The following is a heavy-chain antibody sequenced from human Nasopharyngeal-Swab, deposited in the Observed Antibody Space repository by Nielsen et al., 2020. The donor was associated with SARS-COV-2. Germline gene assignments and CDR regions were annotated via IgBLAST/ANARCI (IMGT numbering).Heavy chain of an antibody. Sequence: GESLKISCAASGFTFSDYYMSWIRQAPGKGLEWVSYISSSGSTIYYADSVKGRFTISRDNAKNSLYLQMNSLRVEDTAVYYCARDPGIAAMDVWGQGTTVTVSS. V-gene: IGHV3-11*04. D-gene: IGHD6-13*01. CDR2: ISSSGSTI. J-gene: IGHJ6*02. CDR3: ARDPGIAAMDV. CDR1: GFTFSDYY.